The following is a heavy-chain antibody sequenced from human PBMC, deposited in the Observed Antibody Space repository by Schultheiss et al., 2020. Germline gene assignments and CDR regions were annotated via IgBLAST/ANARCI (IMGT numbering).Heavy chain of an antibody. V-gene: IGHV3-49*04. J-gene: IGHJ6*02. CDR3: TREDIVVATAGDYYYYGMDV. CDR2: IRSKAYGGTT. D-gene: IGHD2-2*01. CDR1: GFTFGDYA. Sequence: GGSLRLSCTASGFTFGDYAMSWVRQAPGKGLEWVGFIRSKAYGGTTEYAASVKGRFTISRDDSKSIAYLQMNSLKTEDTAVYYCTREDIVVATAGDYYYYGMDVWGQGTTVTVSS.